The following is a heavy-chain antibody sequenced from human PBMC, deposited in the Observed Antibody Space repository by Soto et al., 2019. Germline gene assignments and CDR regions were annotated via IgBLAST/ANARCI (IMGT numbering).Heavy chain of an antibody. CDR3: AKDPMGAIFFLVRQDDAFDI. J-gene: IGHJ3*02. V-gene: IGHV3-23*01. CDR2: ISGSGGST. D-gene: IGHD3-3*01. Sequence: GGSLRVSCAASGFTFSSYAMSWVRQAPGKGLEWVSAISGSGGSTYYADSVKGRLTISRDNSKITLYLQMNSLRAEDTAVYYCAKDPMGAIFFLVRQDDAFDIWGQGTMVTVSS. CDR1: GFTFSSYA.